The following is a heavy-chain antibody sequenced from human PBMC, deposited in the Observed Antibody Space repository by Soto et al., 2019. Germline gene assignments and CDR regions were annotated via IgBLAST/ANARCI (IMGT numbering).Heavy chain of an antibody. CDR3: ASGRITMVRGVIIYYYGMDV. V-gene: IGHV4-39*01. Sequence: QLQLQESGPGLVKPSETLSLTCTVSGGSISSSSYYWGWIRQPPGKGLEWIGSIYYSGSTYYNPSLKSRVPISVDTSKNQFSLKLSSVTAADTAVYYCASGRITMVRGVIIYYYGMDVWGQGTTVTVSS. CDR2: IYYSGST. CDR1: GGSISSSSYY. J-gene: IGHJ6*02. D-gene: IGHD3-10*01.